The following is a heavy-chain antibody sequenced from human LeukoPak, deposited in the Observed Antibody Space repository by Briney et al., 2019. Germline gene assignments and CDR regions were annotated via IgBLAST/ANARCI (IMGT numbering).Heavy chain of an antibody. D-gene: IGHD3-10*01. CDR1: GFTFSSYA. CDR3: AREESDLGYYYYGMDV. Sequence: PGGSLRLSCAASGFTFSSYAMHCVRQAPGKGLEWVAVISYDGSNKYYADSVKGRFTISRDNSKNTLYLQMNRLRAEDTAVYYCAREESDLGYYYYGMDVWGQGTTVTVSS. CDR2: ISYDGSNK. J-gene: IGHJ6*02. V-gene: IGHV3-30*04.